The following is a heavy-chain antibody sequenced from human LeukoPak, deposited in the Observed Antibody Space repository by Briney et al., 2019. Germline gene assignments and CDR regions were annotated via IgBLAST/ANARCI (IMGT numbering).Heavy chain of an antibody. CDR2: ISSSSSTI. Sequence: GGSLRLSCAASGFTFSSYSMNWVRQAPGKGLEWVSYISSSSSTIYYADSVKGRFTISRDNAKNTLYLQMNSLRAEDTAVYYCAKDGPPSGWFSGWGQGTLVTVSS. CDR1: GFTFSSYS. D-gene: IGHD6-19*01. V-gene: IGHV3-48*01. CDR3: AKDGPPSGWFSG. J-gene: IGHJ4*02.